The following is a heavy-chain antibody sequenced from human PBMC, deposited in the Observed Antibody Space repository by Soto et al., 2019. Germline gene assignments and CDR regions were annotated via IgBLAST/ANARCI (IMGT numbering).Heavy chain of an antibody. V-gene: IGHV3-7*01. CDR3: ARLMPSPYYYGSGSYYSTYYYYYYMDV. Sequence: GGSLRLSCAASGFTFSSYWMSWVRQAPGKGLEWVANIKQDGSEKYYVDSVKGRFTISRDNAKNSLYLQMNSLRAEDTAVYYCARLMPSPYYYGSGSYYSTYYYYYYMDVWGKGTTVTVSS. J-gene: IGHJ6*03. CDR2: IKQDGSEK. CDR1: GFTFSSYW. D-gene: IGHD3-10*01.